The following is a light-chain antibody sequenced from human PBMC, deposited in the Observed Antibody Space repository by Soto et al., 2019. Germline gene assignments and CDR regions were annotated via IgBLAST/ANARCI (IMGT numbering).Light chain of an antibody. CDR2: EVN. J-gene: IGLJ2*01. CDR3: QSYDSSLSGVL. V-gene: IGLV2-8*01. Sequence: QSVLTQPPSASGSPGQSVTISCTGTSSDIGAYNYVSWFQQHPGEAPKLIISEVNKRPSGVPDRFSGSKSGNTASLAITGLQAEDEADYYCQSYDSSLSGVLFGGGTKLTVL. CDR1: SSDIGAYNY.